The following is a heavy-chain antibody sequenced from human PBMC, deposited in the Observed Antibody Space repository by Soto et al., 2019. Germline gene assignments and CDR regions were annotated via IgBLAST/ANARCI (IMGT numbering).Heavy chain of an antibody. CDR2: ISGSGDST. D-gene: IGHD2-2*02. V-gene: IGHV3-23*01. CDR1: GFTFSSYA. Sequence: GGSLRLSCAASGFTFSSYAMSWVRQAPGKGLEWVSAISGSGDSTYYADSVKGRFTISRDNSKNTLYLQMNSLRAEDTAVYYCATRYQLLYVSGMDVWGQGTTVTVSS. CDR3: ATRYQLLYVSGMDV. J-gene: IGHJ6*02.